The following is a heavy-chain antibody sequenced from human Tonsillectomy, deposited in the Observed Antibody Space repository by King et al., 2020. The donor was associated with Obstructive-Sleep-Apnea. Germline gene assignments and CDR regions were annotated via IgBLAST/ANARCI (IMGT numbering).Heavy chain of an antibody. V-gene: IGHV4-31*03. CDR2: IYYSGST. J-gene: IGHJ3*02. CDR3: ARDSCGGDCYPFGDAFDI. CDR1: VGSITSGSHY. D-gene: IGHD2-21*02. Sequence: VQLQESGPGLVKPSQTLSLTCNVSVGSITSGSHYWSLIRQHPGKGLEWVGYIYYSGSTYYNPSLKSRVTISLYTSKNQFSLKLTSVTAADTAVYYCARDSCGGDCYPFGDAFDIWGQGTMVTVSS.